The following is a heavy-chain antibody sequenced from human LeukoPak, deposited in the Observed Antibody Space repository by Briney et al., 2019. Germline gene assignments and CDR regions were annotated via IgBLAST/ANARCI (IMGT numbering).Heavy chain of an antibody. V-gene: IGHV4-59*01. CDR1: GCSISSYY. Sequence: SETLSLTCTVSGCSISSYYWSWIRQPPGKGLEWIGYIYYSGSTNYNPSLKRRVTLSVDTSKKQFSLKMSSVAAAETAVYYCARVGGYSGYDWFDPWGQGTLVTVSS. J-gene: IGHJ5*02. CDR2: IYYSGST. CDR3: ARVGGYSGYDWFDP. D-gene: IGHD5-12*01.